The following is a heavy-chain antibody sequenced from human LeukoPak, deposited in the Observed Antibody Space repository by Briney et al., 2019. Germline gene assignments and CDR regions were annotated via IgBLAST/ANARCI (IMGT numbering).Heavy chain of an antibody. Sequence: SETLSLTCTVSGGSISSYYWGWIRQPPGKGLEWIGSIYYSGSTYYNPSLKSRVTISVDTSKNQFSLKLSSVTAADTAVYYCAGYCSSTSCYEKPYGMDVWGQGTTVTVSS. J-gene: IGHJ6*02. CDR2: IYYSGST. CDR3: AGYCSSTSCYEKPYGMDV. D-gene: IGHD2-2*01. CDR1: GGSISSYY. V-gene: IGHV4-39*01.